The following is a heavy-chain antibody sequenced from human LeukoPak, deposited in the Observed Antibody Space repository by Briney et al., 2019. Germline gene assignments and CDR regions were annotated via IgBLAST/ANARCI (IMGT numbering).Heavy chain of an antibody. CDR1: GFTFSSYE. CDR2: ISSSGSTI. D-gene: IGHD2/OR15-2a*01. CDR3: AKGVAISTYLLYAFDI. V-gene: IGHV3-48*03. J-gene: IGHJ3*02. Sequence: GGSLRLSCAASGFTFSSYEMNWVRQAPGKGLEWVSYISSSGSTIYYADSVKGRFTISRDNAKNSLYLQMNSLRAEDTAVYYCAKGVAISTYLLYAFDIWGQGTMVTVSS.